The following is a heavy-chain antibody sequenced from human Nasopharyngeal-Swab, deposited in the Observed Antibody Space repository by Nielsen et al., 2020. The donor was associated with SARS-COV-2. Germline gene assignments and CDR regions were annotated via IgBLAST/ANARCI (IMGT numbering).Heavy chain of an antibody. CDR1: GGSISSYY. Sequence: SETLSLTCTVSGGSISSYYWSWIRQPPGKGLEWIGYFYYSGITNYNPSLKSRVTILIDTSKNQFSLKLNSVTAADTAVYYCAREAVGGLVDSWGQGTLVTVSS. D-gene: IGHD1-26*01. CDR2: FYYSGIT. J-gene: IGHJ4*02. V-gene: IGHV4-59*12. CDR3: AREAVGGLVDS.